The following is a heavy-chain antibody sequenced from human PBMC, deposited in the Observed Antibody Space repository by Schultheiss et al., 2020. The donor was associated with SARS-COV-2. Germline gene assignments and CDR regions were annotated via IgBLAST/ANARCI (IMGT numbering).Heavy chain of an antibody. CDR2: ISSSGSTI. Sequence: GGSLRLSCAASEFTFSSYAVHWVRQAPGKGLEWVSYISSSGSTIYYADSVKGRFTISRDNAKNTLYLQMNSLRAEDTAVYYCARDWAAAGYGMDVWGQGTTVTVSS. CDR1: EFTFSSYA. V-gene: IGHV3-48*04. CDR3: ARDWAAAGYGMDV. D-gene: IGHD6-13*01. J-gene: IGHJ6*02.